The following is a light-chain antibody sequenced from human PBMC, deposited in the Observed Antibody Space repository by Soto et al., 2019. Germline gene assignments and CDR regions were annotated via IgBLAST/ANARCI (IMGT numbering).Light chain of an antibody. Sequence: DSVLSKSPLSLPVTPGEPASISCRSSQSLLHSNGYNYLDWYLQKPGQSPQLLIYLGSYRASGVPDRFSGSGSGTDFTLKISRVEAEDVGVYYCMQALQTRTFGQGTKVDIK. CDR3: MQALQTRT. CDR2: LGS. J-gene: IGKJ1*01. CDR1: QSLLHSNGYNY. V-gene: IGKV2-28*01.